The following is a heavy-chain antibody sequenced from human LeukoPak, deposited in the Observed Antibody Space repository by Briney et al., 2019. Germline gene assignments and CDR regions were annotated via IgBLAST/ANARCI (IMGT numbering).Heavy chain of an antibody. CDR2: IYYSGTT. V-gene: IGHV4-61*08. CDR3: ARGANWGSPDY. Sequence: SETLSLTCTVSGGSISSGGYYWSWIRQHPGKGLEWIGYIYYSGTTSYNPSLKSRVTISLDTSKNQFSLKLSSVTAADTAVYYCARGANWGSPDYWGQGTLVTVSS. D-gene: IGHD7-27*01. J-gene: IGHJ4*02. CDR1: GGSISSGGYY.